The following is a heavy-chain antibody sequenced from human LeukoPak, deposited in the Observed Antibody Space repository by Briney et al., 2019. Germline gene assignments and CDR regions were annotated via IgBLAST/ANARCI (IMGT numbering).Heavy chain of an antibody. CDR1: GFSFSSYA. Sequence: GGSLRLSCATSGFSFSSYAMSWVRQAPGKGLEGVSSTSGSGGSTYYADSVKGRFTISRDNTKNTLYLQMNSLRAEDTAVYYCAKDRHAPGRYCSSTSCFPFDSWGQGTLVTVSS. CDR3: AKDRHAPGRYCSSTSCFPFDS. J-gene: IGHJ5*01. CDR2: TSGSGGST. D-gene: IGHD2-2*01. V-gene: IGHV3-23*01.